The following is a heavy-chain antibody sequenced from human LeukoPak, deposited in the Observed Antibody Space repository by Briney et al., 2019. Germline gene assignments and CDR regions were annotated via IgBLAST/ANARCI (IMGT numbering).Heavy chain of an antibody. CDR2: ISWNSGSM. J-gene: IGHJ4*02. V-gene: IGHV3-9*03. CDR1: GFTFDDYA. D-gene: IGHD1-26*01. Sequence: GGSLRLSCVASGFTFDDYAMHWVRQAPGKGLEWVSGISWNSGSMGYADSVKGRFTISRDNAKNSPYLQMNSLRAEDMALYYCAKDMGYSGNYRTPDYWGQGTLVTVSS. CDR3: AKDMGYSGNYRTPDY.